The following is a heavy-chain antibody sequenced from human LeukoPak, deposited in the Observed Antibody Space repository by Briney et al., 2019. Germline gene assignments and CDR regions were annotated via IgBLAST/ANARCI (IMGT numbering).Heavy chain of an antibody. CDR1: GFTFSSYA. V-gene: IGHV3-23*01. J-gene: IGHJ4*02. D-gene: IGHD3-3*01. CDR2: ISGSGGST. Sequence: GGSLRLSCAASGFTFSSYAMSWVRQAPGKGLEWVSAISGSGGSTYYADSVKGRFTISRDNSKNTLYLQMNSLRAEDTAVYYCARDDYDFWSGYLGYWGQGTLVTVSS. CDR3: ARDDYDFWSGYLGY.